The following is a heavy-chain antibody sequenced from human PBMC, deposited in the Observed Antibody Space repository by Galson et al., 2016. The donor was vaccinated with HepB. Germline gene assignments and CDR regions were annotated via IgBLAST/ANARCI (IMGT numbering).Heavy chain of an antibody. V-gene: IGHV3-74*01. CDR1: GFPFGNYW. D-gene: IGHD6-13*01. CDR3: TRVHREGIAAAVLQI. Sequence: SLRLSCAASGFPFGNYWMHWVRQAPGKGPVWVSRINSDGSSTTYADSVKGRFTISRDNAKNTLYLQMNSLRAEDTAVYYCTRVHREGIAAAVLQIWGQGTLVIVS. CDR2: INSDGSST. J-gene: IGHJ4*02.